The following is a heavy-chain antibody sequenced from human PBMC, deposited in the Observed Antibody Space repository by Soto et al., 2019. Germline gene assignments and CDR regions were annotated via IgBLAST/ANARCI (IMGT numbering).Heavy chain of an antibody. CDR2: INTSGVST. Sequence: QVQLVQSGAEVKKPGASVRVSCKASGYALSSYHMHWVRQAPGQGLEWMGIINTSGVSTAYAQRFQGRLTVTRDTSTSTVSMELSGLRSEDTAVYYCARELPRSSGYAYGALDYWGQGTLVTVSP. D-gene: IGHD5-18*01. CDR3: ARELPRSSGYAYGALDY. J-gene: IGHJ4*02. CDR1: GYALSSYH. V-gene: IGHV1-46*01.